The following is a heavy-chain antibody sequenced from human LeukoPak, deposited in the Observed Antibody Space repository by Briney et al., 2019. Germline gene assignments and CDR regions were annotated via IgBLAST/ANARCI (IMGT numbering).Heavy chain of an antibody. Sequence: SETLSLTCTVSGGSISSYYWSWIRQPPGKGLEWIGYISYSGSTNYNPSLKSRVTISVDTSKNQFSLKRSSVTAADTAVYYCARGGGYSYGARYYYGMDVWGQGTTVTVSS. D-gene: IGHD5-18*01. CDR3: ARGGGYSYGARYYYGMDV. CDR1: GGSISSYY. V-gene: IGHV4-59*01. J-gene: IGHJ6*02. CDR2: ISYSGST.